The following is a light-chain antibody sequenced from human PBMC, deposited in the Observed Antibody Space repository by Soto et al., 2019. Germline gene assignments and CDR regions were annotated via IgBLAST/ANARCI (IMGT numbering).Light chain of an antibody. CDR1: QVIGND. CDR3: LQHKTYPWT. Sequence: DLQMTQSPSSLSASVGDRVTITCRASQVIGNDLGWFQQKPGQAPKRLIYAASFLQSGVPSRFRGSGSGTEFTLTISSLQPDDFATYYCLQHKTYPWTFGQGTKVEIK. V-gene: IGKV1-17*01. J-gene: IGKJ1*01. CDR2: AAS.